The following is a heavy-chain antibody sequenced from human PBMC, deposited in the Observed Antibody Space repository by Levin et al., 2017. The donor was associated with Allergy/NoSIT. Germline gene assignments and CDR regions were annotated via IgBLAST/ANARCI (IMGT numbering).Heavy chain of an antibody. CDR3: ARDRTPIAAAGGSFCPWFDP. D-gene: IGHD6-13*01. J-gene: IGHJ5*02. CDR2: ISAYNGNT. Sequence: ASVKVSCKASGYTFTSYGISWVRQAPGQGLEWMGWISAYNGNTNYAQKLQGRVTMTTDTSTSTAYMELRSLRSDDTAVYYCARDRTPIAAAGGSFCPWFDPWGQGTLVTVSS. V-gene: IGHV1-18*01. CDR1: GYTFTSYG.